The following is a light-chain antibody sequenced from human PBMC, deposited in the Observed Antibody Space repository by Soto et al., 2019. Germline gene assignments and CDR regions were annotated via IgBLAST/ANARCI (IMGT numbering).Light chain of an antibody. J-gene: IGLJ1*01. CDR2: RNS. CDR3: QSYDSSLSFYV. Sequence: QSVVTLPPSVSGAPGQRVTISCTGSGSNIGTGYHVHWYQQLPGTAPKLLIYRNSNRPSGVPDRFSASRSDTSASLAITGLQAEDEADYYCQSYDSSLSFYVFGTGTKVTVL. CDR1: GSNIGTGYH. V-gene: IGLV1-40*01.